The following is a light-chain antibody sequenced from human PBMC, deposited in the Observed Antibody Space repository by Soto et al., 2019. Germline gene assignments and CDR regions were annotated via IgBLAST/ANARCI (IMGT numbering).Light chain of an antibody. Sequence: DIQMTQSPSTLSASVGHRVTITCRASQSITSWLAWYQQKPGKAPKLLIHKASSLESGVPSRFSGSGSGTEFTLTISSLQPDDFATYYCQHYNTYPWTFGQGTKVDIK. CDR3: QHYNTYPWT. CDR2: KAS. CDR1: QSITSW. V-gene: IGKV1-5*03. J-gene: IGKJ1*01.